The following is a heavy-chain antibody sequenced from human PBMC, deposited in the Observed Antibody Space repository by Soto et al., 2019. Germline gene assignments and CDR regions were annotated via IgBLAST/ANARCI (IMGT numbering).Heavy chain of an antibody. D-gene: IGHD2-15*01. J-gene: IGHJ6*03. V-gene: IGHV3-30*18. CDR2: ISYDGSNK. CDR1: GFTFSSYG. Sequence: GGSLRLSCAASGFTFSSYGMHWVRQAPGKGLEWVAVISYDGSNKYYADSVKGRFTISRDNSKNTLYLQMNSLRAEDTAVYYCAKHLRGCYISQYYYYMDVWGKGTTVSVSS. CDR3: AKHLRGCYISQYYYYMDV.